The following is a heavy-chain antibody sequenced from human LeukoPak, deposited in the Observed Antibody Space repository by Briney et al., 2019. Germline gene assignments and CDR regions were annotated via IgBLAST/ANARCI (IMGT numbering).Heavy chain of an antibody. J-gene: IGHJ6*02. CDR3: AKEGSPMVATTMDV. CDR2: ISYDGNTK. V-gene: IGHV3-30*18. D-gene: IGHD5-12*01. CDR1: GFTFSSYA. Sequence: GGSLRLSCAASGFTFSSYAMSWVRQAPGKGLEWVAVISYDGNTKYYADSAKGRFTISRDNSKNTLYLQMSSLRAEDTAVYYCAKEGSPMVATTMDVWGQGTTVTVSS.